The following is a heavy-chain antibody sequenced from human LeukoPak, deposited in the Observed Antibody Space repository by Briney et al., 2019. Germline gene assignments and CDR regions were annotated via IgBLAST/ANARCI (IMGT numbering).Heavy chain of an antibody. Sequence: SETLSLTCTVSGGSISSSSYYWGWIRQPPGKGLEWIGSIYYSGSTYYNPSLKSRVTISVDTSKNQFSLKLGSVTAADTAVYYCARQSPDYGDYEPYAFDIWGQGTMVTVSS. V-gene: IGHV4-39*01. CDR3: ARQSPDYGDYEPYAFDI. J-gene: IGHJ3*02. CDR2: IYYSGST. D-gene: IGHD4-17*01. CDR1: GGSISSSSYY.